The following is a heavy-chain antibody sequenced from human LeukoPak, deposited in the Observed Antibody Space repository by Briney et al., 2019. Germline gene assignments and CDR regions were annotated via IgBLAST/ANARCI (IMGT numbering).Heavy chain of an antibody. D-gene: IGHD6-19*01. CDR1: GGSISSSNW. CDR3: ARDRDYSSGWYSGATNYPH. Sequence: SETLSLTCAVSGGSISSSNWWSWVRQPPGKGLEWIGEIYHSGSTNYNPSLKSRVTISVDKSKNQFSLKLSSVTAADTAVYYCARDRDYSSGWYSGATNYPHWGQGTLVTVSS. J-gene: IGHJ4*02. CDR2: IYHSGST. V-gene: IGHV4-4*02.